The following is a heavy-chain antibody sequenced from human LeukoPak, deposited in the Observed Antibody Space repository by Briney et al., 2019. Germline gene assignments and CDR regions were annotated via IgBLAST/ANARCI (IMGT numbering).Heavy chain of an antibody. CDR1: GFTFSSYG. Sequence: QTGGSLGLSCAASGFTFSSYGITWVRQAPGKGLEWVSTISATGGSTYYADSVKGRFTISRDNSKNTLYLQMNSLRAEDTAVYYCAKDLTYYSPGYWGQGTLVTVSS. CDR2: ISATGGST. D-gene: IGHD3-10*01. J-gene: IGHJ4*02. V-gene: IGHV3-23*01. CDR3: AKDLTYYSPGY.